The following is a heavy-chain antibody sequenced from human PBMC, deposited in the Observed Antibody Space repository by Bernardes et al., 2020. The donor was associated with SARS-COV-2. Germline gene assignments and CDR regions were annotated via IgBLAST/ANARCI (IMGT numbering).Heavy chain of an antibody. V-gene: IGHV1-18*04. CDR3: ARDSRFLEWLSPDDAFDI. Sequence: ASVEVCCKASGYTFTSYGISWVRQAPGQGLEWMGWISAYNGNTNYAQKLQGRVTMTTDTSTSTAYMELRSLRSDDTAVYYCARDSRFLEWLSPDDAFDIWGQGTMVTVSS. J-gene: IGHJ3*02. CDR1: GYTFTSYG. CDR2: ISAYNGNT. D-gene: IGHD3-3*01.